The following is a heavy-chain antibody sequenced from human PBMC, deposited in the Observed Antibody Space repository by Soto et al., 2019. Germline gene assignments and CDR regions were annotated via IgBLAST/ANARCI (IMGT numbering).Heavy chain of an antibody. CDR2: FDPEDAET. CDR1: GYTLPELS. D-gene: IGHD3-16*01. Sequence: ASVKVSCKVSGYTLPELSLHWVRQPPGKGLEWMGGFDPEDAETIFAQKFQGRVTLTEDTSTDTAYMELSSLGSDDTAVYYCATRTYYDYVWGSFDYWGQGTPVTVSS. V-gene: IGHV1-24*01. J-gene: IGHJ4*02. CDR3: ATRTYYDYVWGSFDY.